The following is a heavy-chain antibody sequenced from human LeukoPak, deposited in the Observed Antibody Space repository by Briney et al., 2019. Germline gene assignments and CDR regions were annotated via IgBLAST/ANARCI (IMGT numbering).Heavy chain of an antibody. V-gene: IGHV4-59*01. CDR2: IYYSGST. CDR1: AGSISTYY. CDR3: ARVASRTPVYYYYMDV. Sequence: PSETLSLTCTVSAGSISTYYWSWIRQPPGKGLEWIGYIYYSGSTNYNPSLKSRVTISVDTSKNQFSLKLSSVTAADTAVYYCARVASRTPVYYYYMDVWGKGTTVTISS. J-gene: IGHJ6*03.